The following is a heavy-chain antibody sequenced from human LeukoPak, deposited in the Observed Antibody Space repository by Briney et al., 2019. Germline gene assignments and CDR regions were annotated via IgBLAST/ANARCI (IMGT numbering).Heavy chain of an antibody. J-gene: IGHJ4*02. V-gene: IGHV3-30*18. CDR1: GFTFSSSG. CDR3: TKFDAPSSRENY. CDR2: ISSTGSNN. Sequence: PGGSLRLSCAASGFTFSSSGMHWVRQAPGKGLEWVALISSTGSNNFYADSVKGRFTISRDNSKSTLYLQMSSLRVEDTAIYYCTKFDAPSSRENYWGQGTLVTVSS.